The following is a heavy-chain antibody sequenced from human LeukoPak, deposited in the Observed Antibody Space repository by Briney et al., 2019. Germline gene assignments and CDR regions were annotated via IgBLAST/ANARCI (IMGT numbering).Heavy chain of an antibody. V-gene: IGHV3-23*01. Sequence: GGSLRLSCAASGFTVSSNYMSWVRQAPGKGLEWVSAISGSGGSTYYADSVKGRFTISRDNSKNTLYLQMNSLRAEDTAVYYCAKDLLSGSHYWGQGTLVTVSS. J-gene: IGHJ4*02. D-gene: IGHD1-26*01. CDR3: AKDLLSGSHY. CDR2: ISGSGGST. CDR1: GFTVSSNY.